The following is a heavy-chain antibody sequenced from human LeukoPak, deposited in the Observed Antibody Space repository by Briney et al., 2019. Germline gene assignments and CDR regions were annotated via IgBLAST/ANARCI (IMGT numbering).Heavy chain of an antibody. V-gene: IGHV3-48*03. J-gene: IGHJ4*02. Sequence: GGSLRLSCAASGFTFSSYEMNWVRQAPGNGPEWVSYISSSGSTIYYADSVKGRFTISRDNAKNSLYLQMNSLRAEDTAVYYCASLSSRMVRGVILNYCGQGTLVTVSS. CDR2: ISSSGSTI. D-gene: IGHD3-10*01. CDR1: GFTFSSYE. CDR3: ASLSSRMVRGVILNY.